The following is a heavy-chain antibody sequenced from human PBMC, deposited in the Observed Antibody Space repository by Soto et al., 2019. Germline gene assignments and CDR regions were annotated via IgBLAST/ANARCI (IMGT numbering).Heavy chain of an antibody. Sequence: GESLKISCEGSGYSFSDYWIGWVRHVPGKGLEWVGTIYAGDSDTRYGPSFEGQVTMSVDKSISTAYLHWSSLKASDSAIYYCARQHPLDSSAWYNWGQGTLVTVSS. CDR3: ARQHPLDSSAWYN. J-gene: IGHJ4*02. V-gene: IGHV5-51*01. CDR1: GYSFSDYW. D-gene: IGHD6-19*01. CDR2: IYAGDSDT.